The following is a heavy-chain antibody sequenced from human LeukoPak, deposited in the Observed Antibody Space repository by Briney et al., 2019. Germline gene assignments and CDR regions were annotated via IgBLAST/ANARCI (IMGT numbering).Heavy chain of an antibody. D-gene: IGHD6-13*01. J-gene: IGHJ4*02. CDR2: IYYSGST. CDR3: ARDGAAAGNTFFDY. CDR1: GGSISSYY. V-gene: IGHV4-59*01. Sequence: PSETLSLTCTVSGGSISSYYWSWIRQPPGKGLEWIGYIYYSGSTNYNPSFKSRVTISVDTSKNQFSLKLSSVTAADTAVYYCARDGAAAGNTFFDYWGQGTLVTVSS.